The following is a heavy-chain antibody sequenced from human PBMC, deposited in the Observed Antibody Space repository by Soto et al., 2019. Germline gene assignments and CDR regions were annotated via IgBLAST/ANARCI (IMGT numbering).Heavy chain of an antibody. CDR1: GGSISSGDYY. D-gene: IGHD1-26*01. V-gene: IGHV4-30-4*01. J-gene: IGHJ4*02. CDR3: AGGGIVVNY. CDR2: IYYSGST. Sequence: QVQLQESGPGLVKPSQTLSLTCTVSGGSISSGDYYWSWIRQPPGKGLEWIGYIYYSGSTYYNPSPKNPVTLNINPAKNPVSPEVSSVTGARNGVYYRAGGGIVVNYWGQGTLVTVSS.